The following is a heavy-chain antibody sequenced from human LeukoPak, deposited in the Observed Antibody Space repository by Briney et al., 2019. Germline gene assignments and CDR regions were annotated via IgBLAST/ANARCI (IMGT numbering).Heavy chain of an antibody. CDR3: ATLNTVGYDY. V-gene: IGHV3-74*01. D-gene: IGHD5-18*01. J-gene: IGHJ4*02. CDR1: GFTFSSFW. CDR2: IDSDGSIR. Sequence: GGSLRLSCAASGFTFSSFWMHWVRQPPGKGPVWVSRIDSDGSIRTYADSVKGRFTISRDNAKNTVYLQINSLRAQDTAVYYCATLNTVGYDYWGQGVLVTVSS.